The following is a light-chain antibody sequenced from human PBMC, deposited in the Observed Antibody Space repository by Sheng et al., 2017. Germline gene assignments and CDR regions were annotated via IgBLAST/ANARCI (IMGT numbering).Light chain of an antibody. CDR2: GVS. V-gene: IGKV1D-12*01. CDR3: QQSDSFPLT. J-gene: IGKJ4*01. CDR1: QGISSW. Sequence: DIQMTQSPSSVSASVGDRVIITCRASQGISSWLAWYQQQPGKAPRLLIYGVSSLQSGVPSRFSGSGSGTDFTLTIGSLQPEDVGTYYCQQSDSFPLTFGGGTKVEIK.